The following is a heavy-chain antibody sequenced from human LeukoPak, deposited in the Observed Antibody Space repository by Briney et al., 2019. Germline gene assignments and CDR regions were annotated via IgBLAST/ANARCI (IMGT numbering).Heavy chain of an antibody. CDR3: ARAIGYYYDSSGGEGNFDY. CDR2: ISYDGSSK. V-gene: IGHV3-30-3*01. Sequence: PGGSLRLSCAASEFTFSYFAMHWVRQAPGKGLEWVAVISYDGSSKYYTDSVKGRFTISRDNSKNTLYLQMNSLRAEDTAVYYCARAIGYYYDSSGGEGNFDYWGQGTLVTVSS. D-gene: IGHD3-22*01. J-gene: IGHJ4*02. CDR1: EFTFSYFA.